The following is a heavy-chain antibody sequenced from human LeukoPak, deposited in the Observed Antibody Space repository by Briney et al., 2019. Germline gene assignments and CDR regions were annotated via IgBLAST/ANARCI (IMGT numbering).Heavy chain of an antibody. CDR1: GFTFSSYG. V-gene: IGHV3-33*01. J-gene: IGHJ3*02. D-gene: IGHD3-10*01. Sequence: GRSLRLSCAASGFTFSSYGMHWVRQAPGKGLEWVAVILYDGSNKYYADSVKGRFTISRDNSKNTLYLQMNSLRAEDTAVYYCARAGSRLLWFGEKAFDIWGQGTMVTVSS. CDR3: ARAGSRLLWFGEKAFDI. CDR2: ILYDGSNK.